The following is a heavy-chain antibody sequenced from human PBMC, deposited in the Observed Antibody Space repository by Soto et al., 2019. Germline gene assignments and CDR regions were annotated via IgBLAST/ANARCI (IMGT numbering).Heavy chain of an antibody. J-gene: IGHJ4*02. CDR3: AKVGYGYSYRLRFAY. Sequence: GGSLRLSCAASGFTFSSYAMSWVRQAPGKGLEWVSAISGSGGSTYYADSVKGRFTISRDNSKNTLYLQMNSLRAEDTAVYYCAKVGYGYSYRLRFAYWGQGTLVTVSS. CDR2: ISGSGGST. CDR1: GFTFSSYA. D-gene: IGHD5-18*01. V-gene: IGHV3-23*01.